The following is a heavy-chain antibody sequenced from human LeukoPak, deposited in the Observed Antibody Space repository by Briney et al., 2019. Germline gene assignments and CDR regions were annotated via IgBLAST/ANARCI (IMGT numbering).Heavy chain of an antibody. CDR2: ISSRSTTI. V-gene: IGHV3-48*04. CDR3: ARDAYDILTGYYNGPFDY. CDR1: GFSFSGFS. J-gene: IGHJ4*02. Sequence: PGGSLRLSCAASGFSFSGFSMNWVRQAPGKGLEWVSYISSRSTTIHYADSVKGRFTISRDNAKDSLYLQMDSLRAEDTAVYYCARDAYDILTGYYNGPFDYWGQGTLVTVSS. D-gene: IGHD3-9*01.